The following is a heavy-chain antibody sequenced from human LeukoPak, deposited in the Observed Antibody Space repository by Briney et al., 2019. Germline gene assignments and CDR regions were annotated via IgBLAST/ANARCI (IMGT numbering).Heavy chain of an antibody. Sequence: GGSLRLSCAASGFTFSSYAMSWVRQAPGKGLECVSAIGGSGGSTYYADSVKGRFTISRDNSKNTLYLQMNSLRAEDTAVYYCAKSRARSEGSSGSIDYWGQGALVTVS. V-gene: IGHV3-23*01. CDR1: GFTFSSYA. J-gene: IGHJ4*02. CDR3: AKSRARSEGSSGSIDY. D-gene: IGHD3-22*01. CDR2: IGGSGGST.